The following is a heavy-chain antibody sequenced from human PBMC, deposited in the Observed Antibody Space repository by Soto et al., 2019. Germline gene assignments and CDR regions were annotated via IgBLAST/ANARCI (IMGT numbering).Heavy chain of an antibody. CDR3: ARHPYRARDTFDY. CDR2: ISAYNGNT. D-gene: IGHD2-2*01. Sequence: ASVKVSCKASGYTFTSYGISWVRQAPGQGLEWMGWISAYNGNTNYAQKLQGRVTISVDTSKNQFSLKLSSVTAADTAVYYCARHPYRARDTFDYWGQGTLVTVSS. V-gene: IGHV1-18*01. CDR1: GYTFTSYG. J-gene: IGHJ4*02.